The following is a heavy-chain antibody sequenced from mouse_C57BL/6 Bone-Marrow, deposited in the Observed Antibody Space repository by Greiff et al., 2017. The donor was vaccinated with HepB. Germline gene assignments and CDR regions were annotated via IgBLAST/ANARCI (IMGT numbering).Heavy chain of an antibody. CDR2: IYPSDSET. D-gene: IGHD1-1*02. V-gene: IGHV1-61*01. J-gene: IGHJ1*03. CDR1: GYTFTSYW. CDR3: ARGGPSRDWYFDV. Sequence: QVQLQQPGAELVRPGSSVKLSCKASGYTFTSYWMDWVKQRPGQGLEWIGNIYPSDSETHYNQKFKDKATLTVDKSSSTAYMQLSSLTSEDSAVYYCARGGPSRDWYFDVWGTGTTVTVSS.